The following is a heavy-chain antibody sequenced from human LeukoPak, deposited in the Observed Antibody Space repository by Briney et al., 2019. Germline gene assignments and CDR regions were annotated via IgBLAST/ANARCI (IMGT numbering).Heavy chain of an antibody. CDR1: GDSISDNKW. CDR3: AKAAAYNMDV. CDR2: IFSSGVT. V-gene: IGHV4-4*02. D-gene: IGHD5-24*01. Sequence: PSGTLSLTCAVSGDSISDNKWWSWVRPPPGKGLEWIGEIFSSGVTNYNPSLKSRVTILIDKSENQFSLRLSSVTAADTAIYYCAKAAAYNMDVWGKGTTVTVSS. J-gene: IGHJ6*04.